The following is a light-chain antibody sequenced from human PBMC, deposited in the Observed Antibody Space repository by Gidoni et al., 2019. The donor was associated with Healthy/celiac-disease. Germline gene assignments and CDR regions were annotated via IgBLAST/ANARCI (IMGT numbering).Light chain of an antibody. CDR3: QQSYNTPT. Sequence: DIQMTQSPSSLSASVGDRVTITCRASQSIANYLNWYQQKPGKAPNLLIYAASSLQSGVPSRFSGSGSGTDFTLTISSLQPEDFATYYCQQSYNTPTFXGXTKVEIK. CDR2: AAS. J-gene: IGKJ4*01. CDR1: QSIANY. V-gene: IGKV1-39*01.